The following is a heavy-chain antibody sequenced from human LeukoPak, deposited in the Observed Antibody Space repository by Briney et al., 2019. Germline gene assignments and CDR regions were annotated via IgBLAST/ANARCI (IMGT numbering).Heavy chain of an antibody. V-gene: IGHV4-39*01. CDR2: IYYSGST. CDR3: ARHEYSGSYYGLSWFDP. CDR1: GGSISSSGYY. J-gene: IGHJ5*02. D-gene: IGHD1-26*01. Sequence: SETLSLTCTVSGGSISSSGYYWGWIRQPPGKGLEWIASIYYSGSTYYNPSLKSRVTISVDTSKNQLSLKLSSLTAADTAVYYCARHEYSGSYYGLSWFDPWGQGTLATVSS.